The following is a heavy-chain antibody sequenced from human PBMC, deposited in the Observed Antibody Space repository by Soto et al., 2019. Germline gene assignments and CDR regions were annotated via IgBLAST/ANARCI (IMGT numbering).Heavy chain of an antibody. V-gene: IGHV3-23*01. Sequence: EVQVSESGGGLVQPGGSLRLSCATSGFTFSNYPMNWVRQAPGKGLEWVSGISAGGDRTYYADSVKGRFTFFRDNSKNSVSLRMNSLRVEDTAVYYCARRVWGQGTLVTVSS. CDR3: ARRV. CDR1: GFTFSNYP. J-gene: IGHJ4*02. CDR2: ISAGGDRT.